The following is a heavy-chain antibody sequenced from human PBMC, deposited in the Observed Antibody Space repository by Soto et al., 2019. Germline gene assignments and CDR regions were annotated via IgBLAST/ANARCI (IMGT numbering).Heavy chain of an antibody. J-gene: IGHJ6*02. CDR2: IHPSDSYI. CDR1: GYSLATYW. CDR3: ARLGDCSGGSCFSRYYYHGMDV. D-gene: IGHD2-15*01. V-gene: IGHV5-10-1*01. Sequence: GESLKISCKSSGYSLATYWITWVRQMPGKGLEWMGRIHPSDSYINYSPSFQGRVTISADKSLNTAYLQWSSLEASDTAMYYCARLGDCSGGSCFSRYYYHGMDVWGQGTTVTVSS.